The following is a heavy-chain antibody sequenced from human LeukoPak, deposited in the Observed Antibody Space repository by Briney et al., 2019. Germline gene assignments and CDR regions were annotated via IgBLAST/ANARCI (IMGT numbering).Heavy chain of an antibody. Sequence: ASVKVSCKASGYTFTSYGISWVRQAPGQGLEWMGWISVYNGNTNYAQKLQGRVTMTTDTSTSTAYMELRSLRSDDTAVYYCARDLIVPVGLTGSGSYSTDYWGQGTLVSVSS. CDR3: ARDLIVPVGLTGSGSYSTDY. CDR1: GYTFTSYG. V-gene: IGHV1-18*01. CDR2: ISVYNGNT. D-gene: IGHD3-10*01. J-gene: IGHJ4*02.